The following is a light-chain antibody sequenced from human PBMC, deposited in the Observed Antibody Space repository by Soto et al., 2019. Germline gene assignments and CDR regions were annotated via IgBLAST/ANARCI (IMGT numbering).Light chain of an antibody. Sequence: QPVLTQSPSASASLGASVKLPCTLSSGRSTYAIAWHQQQPEKGPRYLLKINTDGRQSKGDGIPDRFSGSRSGAERYLTISSLQSEDEADYYCQTWATGIRVFGGGTKVTVL. CDR1: SGRSTYA. CDR2: INTDGRQ. V-gene: IGLV4-69*01. CDR3: QTWATGIRV. J-gene: IGLJ2*01.